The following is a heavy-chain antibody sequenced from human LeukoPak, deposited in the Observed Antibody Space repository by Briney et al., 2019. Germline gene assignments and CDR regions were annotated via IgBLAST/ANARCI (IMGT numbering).Heavy chain of an antibody. CDR3: ARFESCQCDDVFDI. CDR2: ITSSSSST. D-gene: IGHD3-9*01. J-gene: IGHJ3*02. Sequence: GGSLRLSCAAPGFTFSAYSMNCVRQAPEQGLEWVSSITSSSSSTYYADPVKGRFTLSRDNAKKSLYLQMNTLRAEDTAVYFCARFESCQCDDVFDIWGQGTMVTVFS. V-gene: IGHV3-21*01. CDR1: GFTFSAYS.